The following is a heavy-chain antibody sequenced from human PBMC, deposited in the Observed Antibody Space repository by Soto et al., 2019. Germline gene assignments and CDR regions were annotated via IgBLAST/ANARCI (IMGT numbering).Heavy chain of an antibody. CDR3: AREYCGGDCYGMDV. J-gene: IGHJ6*02. D-gene: IGHD2-21*01. CDR1: AFTFSPYR. CDR2: IGSDITTI. Sequence: PGESLKISCAASAFTFSPYRMNWVRQAPGKGLEWVSFIGSDITTIYYADSVRGRFTISRDNAKNSLYLQMNSLRDEDTAVYYCAREYCGGDCYGMDVWGQGTTVTVSS. V-gene: IGHV3-48*02.